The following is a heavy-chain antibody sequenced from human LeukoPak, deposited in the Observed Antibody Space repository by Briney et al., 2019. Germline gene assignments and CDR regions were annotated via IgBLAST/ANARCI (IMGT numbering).Heavy chain of an antibody. V-gene: IGHV3-30*04. CDR3: ARAPGTMIVVDY. Sequence: PGGSLRLSCAASGFTFSSYAMHWVRQAPGEGLKWVAVTSFDGSDNYYADSVKGRFTISRDNSKNTLYLQMNSLRPDDTAVYYCARAPGTMIVVDYWGQGTLVTVSS. D-gene: IGHD3-22*01. CDR1: GFTFSSYA. CDR2: TSFDGSDN. J-gene: IGHJ4*02.